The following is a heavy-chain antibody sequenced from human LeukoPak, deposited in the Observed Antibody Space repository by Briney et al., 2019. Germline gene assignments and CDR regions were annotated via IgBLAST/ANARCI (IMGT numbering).Heavy chain of an antibody. V-gene: IGHV3-7*04. J-gene: IGHJ4*02. CDR2: IHPEGNEK. CDR1: GFTFSNFW. Sequence: GGSLRLSCAVSGFTFSNFWMSWVRQAPGRGLEWVANIHPEGNEKYHVESVKGRFTISRDNTKDLLFLQMNGLRVEDTAVYYCARGDDFSGDHWGQGTLVSVSS. CDR3: ARGDDFSGDH. D-gene: IGHD1-1*01.